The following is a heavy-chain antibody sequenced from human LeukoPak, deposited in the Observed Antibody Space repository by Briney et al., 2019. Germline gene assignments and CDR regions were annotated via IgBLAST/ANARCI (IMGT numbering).Heavy chain of an antibody. D-gene: IGHD3-10*01. CDR2: INHSGST. Sequence: SETLSLTCAVYGGSFSDYYWSWIRQPPGKGLEWIGEINHSGSTNYNPSLKSRVTISVDTSKNQFSLKLSSVTAADTAVYYCARGRAYYARWGQGTLVTVSS. CDR1: GGSFSDYY. V-gene: IGHV4-34*01. CDR3: ARGRAYYAR. J-gene: IGHJ4*02.